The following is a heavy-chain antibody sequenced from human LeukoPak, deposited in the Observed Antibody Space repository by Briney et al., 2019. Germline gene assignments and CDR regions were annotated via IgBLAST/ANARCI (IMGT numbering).Heavy chain of an antibody. Sequence: GSSVKVSCKASGYTFTSYGISWVRQAPGPGLEWMGWISAYNGNTNYAQKLQGRVTMTTASSTSTAYMELRSLRSDDTAVYYCARGGPPIAVAGYYFDYWGQGKLVTVSS. CDR3: ARGGPPIAVAGYYFDY. CDR2: ISAYNGNT. V-gene: IGHV1-18*01. CDR1: GYTFTSYG. D-gene: IGHD6-19*01. J-gene: IGHJ4*02.